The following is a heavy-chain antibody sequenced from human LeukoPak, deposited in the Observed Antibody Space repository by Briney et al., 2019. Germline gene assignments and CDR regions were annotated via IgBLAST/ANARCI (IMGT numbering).Heavy chain of an antibody. J-gene: IGHJ4*02. V-gene: IGHV3-23*01. Sequence: GGSLRLSCAASGFTFSSYAMSWVRQAPGKGLEWVPAISGSGGSTYYADSVKGRFTISRDNSKNTLYLQMNSLRAEDTAVYYCAKNLIGSSSWYFFYWGQGTLVTVSS. CDR2: ISGSGGST. D-gene: IGHD6-13*01. CDR3: AKNLIGSSSWYFFY. CDR1: GFTFSSYA.